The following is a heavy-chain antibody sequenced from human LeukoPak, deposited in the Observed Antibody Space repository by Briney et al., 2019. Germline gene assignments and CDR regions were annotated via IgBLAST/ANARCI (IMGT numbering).Heavy chain of an antibody. CDR1: RFTFSSYA. CDR2: ISGSGGTT. V-gene: IGHV3-23*01. Sequence: PGGSLRLSCAASRFTFSSYAMSWVRQAPGKGLEWVSAISGSGGTTYDADSVKGRFTISRDNSKNTLYLQMNSLRAEDTAVYYCAKDLWYYASGSPDWGQGTLVTVSS. J-gene: IGHJ4*02. CDR3: AKDLWYYASGSPD. D-gene: IGHD3-10*01.